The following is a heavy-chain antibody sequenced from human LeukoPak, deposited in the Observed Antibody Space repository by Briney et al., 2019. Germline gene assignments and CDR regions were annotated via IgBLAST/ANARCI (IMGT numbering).Heavy chain of an antibody. D-gene: IGHD3-16*01. J-gene: IGHJ4*02. CDR2: ISGSGGST. Sequence: GGSLRLSCAASGFTFSSYAMSWVRQAPGKGLEWVSGISGSGGSTYYADAVKGRFTISRDNSKNTLYLQMNSLRAEDTAVYYCARDFWGQYYFDYRGQGTLVTVSS. CDR3: ARDFWGQYYFDY. V-gene: IGHV3-23*01. CDR1: GFTFSSYA.